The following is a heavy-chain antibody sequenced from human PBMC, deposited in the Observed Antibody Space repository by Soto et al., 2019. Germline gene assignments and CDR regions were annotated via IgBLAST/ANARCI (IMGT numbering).Heavy chain of an antibody. CDR2: IYYSGST. J-gene: IGHJ6*02. Sequence: SETLSLTCTVSGGSISSYYWSWIRQPPGKGLEWIGYIYYSGSTYYNPSLKSRVTISADTSKNQFSLKLSSVTAADTVVYYCARDRVVVVAATGGNYYYGMDVWGQGTTVTVSS. V-gene: IGHV4-59*12. CDR3: ARDRVVVVAATGGNYYYGMDV. CDR1: GGSISSYY. D-gene: IGHD2-15*01.